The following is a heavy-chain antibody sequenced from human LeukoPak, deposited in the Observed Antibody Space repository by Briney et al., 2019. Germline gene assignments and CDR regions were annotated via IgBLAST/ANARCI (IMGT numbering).Heavy chain of an antibody. V-gene: IGHV1-69*04. J-gene: IGHJ2*01. CDR3: ARESSGWYFDL. D-gene: IGHD6-19*01. Sequence: SVKVSYKASGGTFSSYAISWVRQAPGQGLEWMGRIIPILGIANYAQKFQGRVTITADTSTSTAYMELRSLRSDDTAVYYCARESSGWYFDLWGRGTLVTVSS. CDR2: IIPILGIA. CDR1: GGTFSSYA.